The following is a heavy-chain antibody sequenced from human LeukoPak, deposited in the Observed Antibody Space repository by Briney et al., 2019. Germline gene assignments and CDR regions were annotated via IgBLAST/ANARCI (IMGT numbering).Heavy chain of an antibody. D-gene: IGHD3-22*01. Sequence: GGSLRLSCAASGFTVSSNYMSWVRQAPGKGLEWVSVIYSGGSTYYADSVKGRFTISRDNSKNTLYLQMNSLRAEDTAVYYCAKDYDSTNLFNRPSEYWGQEPRSPSPQ. J-gene: IGHJ4*01. CDR1: GFTVSSNY. V-gene: IGHV3-53*01. CDR2: IYSGGST. CDR3: AKDYDSTNLFNRPSEY.